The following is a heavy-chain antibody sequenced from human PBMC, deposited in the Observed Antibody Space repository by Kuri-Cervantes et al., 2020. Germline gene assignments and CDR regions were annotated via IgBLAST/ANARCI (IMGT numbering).Heavy chain of an antibody. Sequence: SETLSLTCTVSGGSVSSGSYYWSWIRQPPGKGRGWIGYIYYSGSTNYNPSLKSRVTISVDTSKNQFSLKLSSVTAADTAVYYCARAPHCSSTICSGDYFDYWGQGTLVTVSS. CDR2: IYYSGST. CDR3: ARAPHCSSTICSGDYFDY. J-gene: IGHJ4*02. V-gene: IGHV4-61*01. CDR1: GGSVSSGSYY. D-gene: IGHD2-2*01.